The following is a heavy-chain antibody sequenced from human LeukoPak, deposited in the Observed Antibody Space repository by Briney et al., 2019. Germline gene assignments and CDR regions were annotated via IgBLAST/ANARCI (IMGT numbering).Heavy chain of an antibody. V-gene: IGHV4-59*08. CDR2: IYYSGST. Sequence: PSETLFLTCTVSGGSISSYYWSWIRQPPGKGLEWIGYIYYSGSTNYNPSLKSRVTISVDTSKKQFSLKLSSVTAADTAVYYCARQVTDGSGSYNFDYWGQGTLVTVSS. D-gene: IGHD3-10*01. J-gene: IGHJ4*02. CDR3: ARQVTDGSGSYNFDY. CDR1: GGSISSYY.